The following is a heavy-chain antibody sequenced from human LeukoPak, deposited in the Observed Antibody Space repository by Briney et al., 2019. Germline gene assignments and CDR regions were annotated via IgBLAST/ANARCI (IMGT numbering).Heavy chain of an antibody. Sequence: ASVKVSCKASGYTFTGYYMHWVRQAPGQGLEWMGWINPNSGGTNYAQKFQGRVTMTRDTSISTAYMELSRLRSDDTAVYYCARDTSGYETAFDIWGQGTMVTVSS. D-gene: IGHD5-12*01. V-gene: IGHV1-2*02. CDR2: INPNSGGT. CDR3: ARDTSGYETAFDI. CDR1: GYTFTGYY. J-gene: IGHJ3*02.